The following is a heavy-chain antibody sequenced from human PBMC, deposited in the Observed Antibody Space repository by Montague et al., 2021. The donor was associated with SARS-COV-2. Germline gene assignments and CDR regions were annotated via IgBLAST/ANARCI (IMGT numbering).Heavy chain of an antibody. D-gene: IGHD3-9*01. CDR1: GGSISSSSYY. CDR3: ARHGSSGYFDWLGD. CDR2: IYYSGST. V-gene: IGHV4-39*01. J-gene: IGHJ4*02. Sequence: SDTLSLTCTVSGGSISSSSYYWGWIRQPPGKGLEWIGSIYYSGSTYYNPSLKSRVTISVDTSKNQFSLKLSSVTAADTAVYYCARHGSSGYFDWLGDWGQGTLVTVSS.